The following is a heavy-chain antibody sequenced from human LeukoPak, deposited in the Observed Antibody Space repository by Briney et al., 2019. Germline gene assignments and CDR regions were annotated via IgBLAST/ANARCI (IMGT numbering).Heavy chain of an antibody. J-gene: IGHJ5*02. Sequence: GGSLRLSCAASGFTFDDYGMSWVRQAPGKGLEWVSGINLNGGSTGYADSVKGRFTISRDNAKNSLYLQLNSLRAEDTAVYYCARVLHKRNYDSSDYYASWGQGTLVTVSS. D-gene: IGHD3-22*01. CDR1: GFTFDDYG. CDR2: INLNGGST. V-gene: IGHV3-20*04. CDR3: ARVLHKRNYDSSDYYAS.